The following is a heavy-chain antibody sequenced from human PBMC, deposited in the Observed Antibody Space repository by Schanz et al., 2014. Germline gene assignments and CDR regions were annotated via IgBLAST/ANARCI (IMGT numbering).Heavy chain of an antibody. J-gene: IGHJ6*02. V-gene: IGHV1-69*09. CDR3: TRLRRADPNGFDV. CDR2: IMPLRGIG. D-gene: IGHD6-19*01. Sequence: QVQLVQSGAEVKKPGASVKVSCKASGYTFVSYSMYWVRQAPGQGLEWMGRIMPLRGIGNNAWKFQDRLTITADKSMNITYMELSSLGTEDTAVYYCTRLRRADPNGFDVWGQGTTVTDS. CDR1: GYTFVSYS.